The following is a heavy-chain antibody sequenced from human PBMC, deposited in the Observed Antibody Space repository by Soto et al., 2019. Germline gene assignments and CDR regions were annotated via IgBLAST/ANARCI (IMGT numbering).Heavy chain of an antibody. J-gene: IGHJ6*02. Sequence: LSLTCTVSGASISSYHWIWIRQPPGKGLEWIGYIHYSGSAYYNPSLKRRVTISADMSKSQFSLKLTSMTAADTAVYYCARDSPRSGGYGMDVWGQGTTVTVSS. CDR2: IHYSGSA. D-gene: IGHD3-10*01. V-gene: IGHV4-59*01. CDR1: GASISSYH. CDR3: ARDSPRSGGYGMDV.